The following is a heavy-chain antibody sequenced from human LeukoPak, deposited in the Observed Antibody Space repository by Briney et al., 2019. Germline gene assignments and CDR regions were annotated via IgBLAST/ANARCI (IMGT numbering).Heavy chain of an antibody. Sequence: ASVKVSCKASGNTFTMYYIHWVRQAPGQGLEWMGMINPSDGATTYAQRFQGRVTMTRDMSTTTVYMDLRSLRSEDTAVYFCGREQGGGLSANVGGLFASYYTYYYMDVWGRGTTVTVSS. D-gene: IGHD3-10*01. V-gene: IGHV1-46*01. J-gene: IGHJ6*03. CDR2: INPSDGAT. CDR1: GNTFTMYY. CDR3: GREQGGGLSANVGGLFASYYTYYYMDV.